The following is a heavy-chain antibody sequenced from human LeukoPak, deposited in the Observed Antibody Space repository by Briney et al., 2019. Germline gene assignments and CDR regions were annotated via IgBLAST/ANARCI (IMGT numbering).Heavy chain of an antibody. D-gene: IGHD5-12*01. Sequence: ASVKVSCKASGYTFTGYYMHWVRQAPGPGLEWMGWINPNSGGTNYAQKFQGRVTMTRDTSISTAYMELSRLRSDDTAVYYCARGQGPRYSGYDGLDYWGQGTLVTVSS. CDR2: INPNSGGT. CDR3: ARGQGPRYSGYDGLDY. J-gene: IGHJ4*02. CDR1: GYTFTGYY. V-gene: IGHV1-2*02.